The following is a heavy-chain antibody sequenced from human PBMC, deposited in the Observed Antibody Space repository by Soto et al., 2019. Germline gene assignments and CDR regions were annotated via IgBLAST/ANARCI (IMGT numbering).Heavy chain of an antibody. CDR3: SSYDSGDAIFDS. CDR2: IRSKTNRYAT. CDR1: GFTFSDYA. D-gene: IGHD3-22*01. Sequence: GGSLRLSCAASGFTFSDYAIHWVRQASGKGLEWVGRIRSKTNRYATAYAASVKGRFTISRDDSKNTAYLQMKSLKFEDTAVYYCSSYDSGDAIFDSWGQGTLVTAPQ. V-gene: IGHV3-73*01. J-gene: IGHJ4*02.